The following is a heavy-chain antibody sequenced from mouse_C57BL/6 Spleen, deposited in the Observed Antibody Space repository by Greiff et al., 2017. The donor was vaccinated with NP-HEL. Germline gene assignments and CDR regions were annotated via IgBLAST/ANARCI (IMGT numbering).Heavy chain of an antibody. J-gene: IGHJ3*01. CDR2: IYPGGGYT. CDR3: ARSGPYGSSYWFAY. Sequence: VQLQQSGAELVRPGTSVKMSCKASGYTFTNYWIGWAKQRPGHGLEWIGDIYPGGGYTNYNEKFKGKATLTADKSSSTAYMQFSSLTSEDSAIXYCARSGPYGSSYWFAYWGQGTLVTVSA. V-gene: IGHV1-63*01. CDR1: GYTFTNYW. D-gene: IGHD1-1*01.